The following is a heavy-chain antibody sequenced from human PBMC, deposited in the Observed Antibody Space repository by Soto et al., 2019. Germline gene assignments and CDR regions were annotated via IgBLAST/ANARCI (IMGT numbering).Heavy chain of an antibody. V-gene: IGHV4-39*01. Sequence: SETLSLSCTVSGGSISSSSYYWAWIRQPPGTGLEWIGTIYYSGSTYYNPSRKSRVTISVDTSKNQFSLKLSSVTAADTAVYYCASLISELYRHTGDYDILTGSWYMDVWGKGTTVTVSS. CDR2: IYYSGST. D-gene: IGHD3-9*01. CDR3: ASLISELYRHTGDYDILTGSWYMDV. CDR1: GGSISSSSYY. J-gene: IGHJ6*03.